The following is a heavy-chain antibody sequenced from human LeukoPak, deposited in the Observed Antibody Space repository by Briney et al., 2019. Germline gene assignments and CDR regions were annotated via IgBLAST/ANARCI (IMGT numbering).Heavy chain of an antibody. V-gene: IGHV3-23*01. CDR2: IIGSGGST. J-gene: IGHJ4*02. Sequence: PGGSLRLSCAASGFTFSSDAMSWVRQAPGKGLEWVSAIIGSGGSTYYADSVKGRFTISRDNSKNTLYLQMNSLRAEDTAVYHCAKDGLTYYDILTGYFYKYYFDYWGQGTLVTVSS. CDR1: GFTFSSDA. CDR3: AKDGLTYYDILTGYFYKYYFDY. D-gene: IGHD3-9*01.